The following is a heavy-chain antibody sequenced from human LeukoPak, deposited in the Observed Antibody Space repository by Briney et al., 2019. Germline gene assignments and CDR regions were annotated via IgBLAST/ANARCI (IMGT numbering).Heavy chain of an antibody. V-gene: IGHV3-23*01. D-gene: IGHD2-2*01. CDR3: AKDYCSSTSCYYYYYGMDV. Sequence: GGSLRLSCAASGFTFSSYAMSWVRQAPGKGLEWVSAISGSGGSTYYADPVKGRFTISRGNSKNTLYLQMNSLRAEDTAVYYCAKDYCSSTSCYYYYYGMDVWGQGTTVTVSS. CDR1: GFTFSSYA. CDR2: ISGSGGST. J-gene: IGHJ6*02.